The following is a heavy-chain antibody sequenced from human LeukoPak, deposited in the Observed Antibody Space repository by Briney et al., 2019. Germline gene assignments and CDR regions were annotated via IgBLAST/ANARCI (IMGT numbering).Heavy chain of an antibody. Sequence: PSDTLSLTCTVSGGSISSSSYYWGWIRQPPGKGLEWIGTIYYSGSTYYNPSLKSRVTMSVDTSKNQFSLKLRSVTAADTAVYYCARSDGDYVGVHQAFDIWGQGTMVTVSS. J-gene: IGHJ3*02. CDR2: IYYSGST. CDR3: ARSDGDYVGVHQAFDI. V-gene: IGHV4-39*07. CDR1: GGSISSSSYY. D-gene: IGHD4-17*01.